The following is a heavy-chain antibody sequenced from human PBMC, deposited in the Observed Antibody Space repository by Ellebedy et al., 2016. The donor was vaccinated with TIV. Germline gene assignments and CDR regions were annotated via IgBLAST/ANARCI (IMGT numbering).Heavy chain of an antibody. V-gene: IGHV1-18*01. CDR3: ARSKWNFDY. CDR1: GYIFTTYD. D-gene: IGHD1-26*01. J-gene: IGHJ4*02. CDR2: ISDYSNNT. Sequence: AASVKVSCKASGYIFTTYDISRVRQAPGQGLEWLGWISDYSNNTNYAQKVQGRVTMTIDTSTSTAYMDLRSLRSDDTAVYYCARSKWNFDYWGQGTLVTVSS.